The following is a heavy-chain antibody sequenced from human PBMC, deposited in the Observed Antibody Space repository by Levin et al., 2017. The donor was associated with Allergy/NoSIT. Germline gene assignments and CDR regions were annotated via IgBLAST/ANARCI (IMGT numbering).Heavy chain of an antibody. CDR2: IYTIGST. CDR3: ARSPSQGYCSSSSCYELDP. V-gene: IGHV4-61*02. CDR1: GVSITRGSFY. D-gene: IGHD2-2*01. Sequence: SETLSLTCTVSGVSITRGSFYWHWIRQPAGKGLEWIGRIYTIGSTNYNPSLKDRVTISFDRFKNQLSLRLSSVTAADTAVYYCARSPSQGYCSSSSCYELDPWGQGTLVTVSS. J-gene: IGHJ5*02.